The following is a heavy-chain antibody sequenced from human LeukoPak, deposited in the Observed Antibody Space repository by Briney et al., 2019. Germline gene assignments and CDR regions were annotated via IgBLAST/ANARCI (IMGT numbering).Heavy chain of an antibody. J-gene: IGHJ3*02. CDR2: IYYSGST. D-gene: IGHD3-3*01. Sequence: SEALSLTCTVSGGSISSGDYYWSWIRQPPGNGLEWIGYIYYSGSTYYNPSLKSRLTISVDTSKNQFSLMLSSVTAADTAVYYCARAKTASYYDFWSGYSIDAFDIWGQGTMVTVSS. CDR1: GGSISSGDYY. V-gene: IGHV4-30-4*01. CDR3: ARAKTASYYDFWSGYSIDAFDI.